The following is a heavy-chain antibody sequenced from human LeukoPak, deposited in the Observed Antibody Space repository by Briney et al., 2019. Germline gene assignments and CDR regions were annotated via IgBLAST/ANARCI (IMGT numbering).Heavy chain of an antibody. CDR3: AREDLLWFGELLRNDAFDI. CDR2: IWYDGSNK. V-gene: IGHV3-33*01. J-gene: IGHJ3*02. Sequence: GGSLRLSCVTSGFTFSSYGMHWVRQAPGKGLEWVAVIWYDGSNKYYADSVKGRFTISRDNSKNTLYLQMNSLRAEDTAVYYCAREDLLWFGELLRNDAFDIWGQGTMVTVSS. CDR1: GFTFSSYG. D-gene: IGHD3-10*01.